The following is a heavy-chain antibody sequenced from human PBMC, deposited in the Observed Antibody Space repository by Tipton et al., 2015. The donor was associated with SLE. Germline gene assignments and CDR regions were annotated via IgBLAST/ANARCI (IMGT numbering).Heavy chain of an antibody. CDR3: VSGYLDY. V-gene: IGHV4-34*01. CDR2: INHSGST. J-gene: IGHJ4*02. CDR1: GGSFSGYY. Sequence: LRLSCAVYGGSFSGYYWSWIRQPPGKGLEWIGEINHSGSTNYNPSLKSRATISVDPSKNQFSLKLSSVTAADTAVYYCVSGYLDYWGQGTLVTVSS.